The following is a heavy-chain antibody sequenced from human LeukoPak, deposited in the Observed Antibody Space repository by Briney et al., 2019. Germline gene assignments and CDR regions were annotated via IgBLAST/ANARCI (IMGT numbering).Heavy chain of an antibody. CDR1: GGSISSSSYY. CDR3: GRRGVESRQNYYFGMDV. D-gene: IGHD2-8*01. CDR2: VYYSGTA. Sequence: PSETLSLTCTVSGGSISSSSYYWAWIRQPPGKRLEWIGSVYYSGTAYYNPSLTSRVTISIDTSKNEFSLKLSSVTAADTAVYYCGRRGVESRQNYYFGMDVWGQGTTVTVS. J-gene: IGHJ6*02. V-gene: IGHV4-39*01.